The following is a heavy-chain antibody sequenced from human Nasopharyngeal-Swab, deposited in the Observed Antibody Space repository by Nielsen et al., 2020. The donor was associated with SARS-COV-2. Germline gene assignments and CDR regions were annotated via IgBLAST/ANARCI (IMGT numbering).Heavy chain of an antibody. CDR3: AKEATLGGVGDYYYMDV. V-gene: IGHV3-23*01. D-gene: IGHD3-16*01. Sequence: GGSLRLSCAASGFTFSSYAMSWVRQAPGKGLEWVSAISGSGGSTYYADSVKDRFTISRDNSKNTLYLQMNSLRADDTAVYYCAKEATLGGVGDYYYMDVWGKGTTVTVSS. CDR2: ISGSGGST. J-gene: IGHJ6*03. CDR1: GFTFSSYA.